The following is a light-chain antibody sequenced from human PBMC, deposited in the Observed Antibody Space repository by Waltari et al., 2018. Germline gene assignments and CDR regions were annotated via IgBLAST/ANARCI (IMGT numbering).Light chain of an antibody. CDR3: QHYDSYSAT. V-gene: IGKV1-5*03. Sequence: DIQMTQSPSTLSASVADRVPITCRASQSIPRSLAWYQQKPGKAPKLLIYKASILESGVPSRFSGGGSGTEFTLTISSLQPDDFATYYCQHYDSYSATFGGGTKVEIK. CDR2: KAS. CDR1: QSIPRS. J-gene: IGKJ4*02.